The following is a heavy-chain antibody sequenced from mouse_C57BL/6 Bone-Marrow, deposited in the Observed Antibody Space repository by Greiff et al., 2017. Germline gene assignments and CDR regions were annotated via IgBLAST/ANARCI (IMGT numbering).Heavy chain of an antibody. CDR1: GYTFTSYW. D-gene: IGHD2-1*01. CDR3: AGGGNYGAYAMDY. Sequence: QVQLQQPGAELVRPGSSVKLSCKASGYTFTSYWMHWVKQRPIQGLEWIGNIDPSDSDTHYNQKFKDKATLTVDKSSSTAYMQLSSLTSEDSAVYYCAGGGNYGAYAMDYWGQGTSVTVSS. J-gene: IGHJ4*01. CDR2: IDPSDSDT. V-gene: IGHV1-52*01.